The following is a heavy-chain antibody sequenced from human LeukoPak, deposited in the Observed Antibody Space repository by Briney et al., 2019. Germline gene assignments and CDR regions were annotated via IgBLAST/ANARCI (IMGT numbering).Heavy chain of an antibody. CDR1: GGSFSGYY. J-gene: IGHJ4*02. CDR3: ARGGYITIFGVPFFLDY. CDR2: INHSGST. V-gene: IGHV4-34*01. Sequence: PSESLSLTCAVYGGSFSGYYWSWIRQPPGKGLEWIGEINHSGSTNYNPSLKSRVTISVDTSKNQFSLKLSSVTAAGTAVYYCARGGYITIFGVPFFLDYWGQGTLVTVSS. D-gene: IGHD3-3*01.